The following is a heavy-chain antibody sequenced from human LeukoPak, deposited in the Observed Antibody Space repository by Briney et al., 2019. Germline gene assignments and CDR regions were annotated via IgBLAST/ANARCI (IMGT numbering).Heavy chain of an antibody. CDR3: ARAPSEIGGYYPEYFRH. CDR2: IKSDGST. CDR1: GFTFSSYW. Sequence: GGSLRLSYAASGFTFSSYWMHWVRQAPGKGLVWVSRIKSDGSTNYADSVKGRFTISRDNAKNTVSLQMNSLRADDTGVYYCARAPSEIGGYYPEYFRHWGQGTLVTVSS. J-gene: IGHJ1*01. D-gene: IGHD3-22*01. V-gene: IGHV3-74*01.